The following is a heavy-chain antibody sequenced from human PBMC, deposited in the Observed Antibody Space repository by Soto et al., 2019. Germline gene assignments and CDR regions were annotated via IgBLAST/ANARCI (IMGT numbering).Heavy chain of an antibody. CDR3: ARGVWEAAEAPFGAFDI. CDR2: IIPILGIA. CDR1: GGTFSSYT. D-gene: IGHD6-13*01. V-gene: IGHV1-69*02. J-gene: IGHJ3*02. Sequence: ASVKVSCKASGGTFSSYTISWVRQAPGQGLEWMGRIIPILGIANYAQKFQGRVTITADKSTSTAYMELSSLRSEDTAVYYCARGVWEAAEAPFGAFDIWGQGTMVTVSS.